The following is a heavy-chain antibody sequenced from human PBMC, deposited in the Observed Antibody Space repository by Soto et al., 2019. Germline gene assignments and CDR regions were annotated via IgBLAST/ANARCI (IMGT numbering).Heavy chain of an antibody. CDR2: IYYSGST. Sequence: SETLSLTCTVSGGSISSYYWSWIRQPPGKGLEWIGYIYYSGSTNYNPSLKSRVTISVDTSKNQFSLKLSSVTAADTAVYYCARVTYDFWSGYPPPSYYYYMDVWGKGTTVTVSS. CDR1: GGSISSYY. CDR3: ARVTYDFWSGYPPPSYYYYMDV. V-gene: IGHV4-59*01. J-gene: IGHJ6*03. D-gene: IGHD3-3*01.